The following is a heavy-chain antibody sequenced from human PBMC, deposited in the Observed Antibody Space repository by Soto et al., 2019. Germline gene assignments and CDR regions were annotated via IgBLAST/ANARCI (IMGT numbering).Heavy chain of an antibody. Sequence: GGSLRLSCAASGFTFSDYYMSWIRQAPGKGLEWVSYISSSGSTIYYADSVKGRFTISRDNAKNSLYLQMNSLRAEDTAVYYCARPYAEYYYYYMDVWGKGTTVTVSS. J-gene: IGHJ6*03. CDR2: ISSSGSTI. V-gene: IGHV3-11*01. D-gene: IGHD3-16*01. CDR1: GFTFSDYY. CDR3: ARPYAEYYYYYMDV.